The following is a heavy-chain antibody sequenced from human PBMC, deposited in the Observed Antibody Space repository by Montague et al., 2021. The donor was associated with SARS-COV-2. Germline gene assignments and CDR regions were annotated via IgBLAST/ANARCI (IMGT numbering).Heavy chain of an antibody. Sequence: SLRLSCAASGFRFSDFAMTWVRQAPGKGLEWVSIMSSGGGIKYYXDSVKGRFTISRDNSKNTLYLQMNSLRADDTAIYYCAKTRSFYFAPPDVWGRGTRVAVSS. J-gene: IGHJ6*02. CDR2: MSSGGGIK. CDR3: AKTRSFYFAPPDV. D-gene: IGHD6-13*01. V-gene: IGHV3-23*03. CDR1: GFRFSDFA.